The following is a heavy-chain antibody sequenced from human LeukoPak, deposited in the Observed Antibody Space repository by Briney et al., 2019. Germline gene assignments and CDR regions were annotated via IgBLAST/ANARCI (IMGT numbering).Heavy chain of an antibody. CDR1: GDSTNTYF. CDR3: ARVIGYSGYDAFDY. D-gene: IGHD5-12*01. J-gene: IGHJ4*02. Sequence: PSETLSLTCTMSGDSTNTYFWSWIRQPPGKGLEWIGYIYYSGSTNYNPSLKSRVTISVDTSKNQFSLKLSSVTAADTAVYYCARVIGYSGYDAFDYWGQGTLVTVSS. V-gene: IGHV4-59*01. CDR2: IYYSGST.